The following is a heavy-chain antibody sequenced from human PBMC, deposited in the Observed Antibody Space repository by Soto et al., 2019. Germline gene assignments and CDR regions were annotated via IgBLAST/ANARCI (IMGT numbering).Heavy chain of an antibody. V-gene: IGHV3-30*18. CDR3: AKGGRQWLITSDFNF. CDR1: GFTFSDYA. J-gene: IGHJ4*02. D-gene: IGHD6-19*01. CDR2: VSHDGRNT. Sequence: VQLVESGGGVVQPGRSLRLSCAASGFTFSDYAMHWVRQAPGKGLEWVAVVSHDGRNTHYADSVKGRLTISRDSSKNTVSLEMTSLRAEDTAVYYCAKGGRQWLITSDFNFWGQGALVTVSS.